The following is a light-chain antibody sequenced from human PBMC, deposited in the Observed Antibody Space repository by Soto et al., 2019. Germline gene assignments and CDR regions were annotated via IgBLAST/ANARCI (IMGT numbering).Light chain of an antibody. CDR2: GAS. CDR1: QSLSINS. CDR3: QQYNNWPAT. Sequence: EIVLTQSPGTLSLSPGERATLSCRASQSLSINSLAWYQQKPGQSPRLLVYGASTRATGIPARFSGSGSGAEFTLTISSLQSEDFAVYCCQQYNNWPATFGQGTKV. V-gene: IGKV3-15*01. J-gene: IGKJ1*01.